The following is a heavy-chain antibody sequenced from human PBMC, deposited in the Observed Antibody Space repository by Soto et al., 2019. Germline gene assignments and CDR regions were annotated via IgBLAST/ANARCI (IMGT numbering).Heavy chain of an antibody. J-gene: IGHJ3*02. CDR1: GYTFTGYY. V-gene: IGHV1-2*02. Sequence: ASVKVSCKASGYTFTGYYMHWVRQAPGQGLEWMGWNNPNSGGTNHAQKFQGRVTMTWDTSISTSYMELSRLRSDDTAVYYCARPLGSFDAFDIWGQVTMVTVSS. CDR3: ARPLGSFDAFDI. D-gene: IGHD2-15*01. CDR2: NNPNSGGT.